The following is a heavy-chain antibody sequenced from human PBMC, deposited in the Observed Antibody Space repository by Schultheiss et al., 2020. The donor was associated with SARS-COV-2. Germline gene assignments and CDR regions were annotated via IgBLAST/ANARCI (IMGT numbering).Heavy chain of an antibody. CDR1: GFTFSNYG. D-gene: IGHD3-10*01. CDR2: ISNDGSSK. V-gene: IGHV3-30*03. CDR3: ARAMARGVHRDY. Sequence: GESLKISCAASGFTFSNYGMHWVRQAPGKGLEWVAVISNDGSSKYYTDSVKGRFTISRDNYRNTMSLQMDSLRAEDTAVYYCARAMARGVHRDYWGQGTLVTVSS. J-gene: IGHJ4*02.